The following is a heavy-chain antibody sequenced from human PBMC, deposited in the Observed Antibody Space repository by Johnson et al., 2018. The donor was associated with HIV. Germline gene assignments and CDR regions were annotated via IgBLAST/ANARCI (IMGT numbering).Heavy chain of an antibody. Sequence: VQLVESGGGLVQPGGSLRLSCAASGFTFSSYWMSWVRQAPGKGLEWVANIKQGGREKYYVDSVKGRFSISRDNAKNSLYLQMNSLRAEDTALYYCARAGYSNYDRAFDIWGQGTMVTVSS. CDR2: IKQGGREK. J-gene: IGHJ3*02. D-gene: IGHD4-11*01. V-gene: IGHV3-7*01. CDR1: GFTFSSYW. CDR3: ARAGYSNYDRAFDI.